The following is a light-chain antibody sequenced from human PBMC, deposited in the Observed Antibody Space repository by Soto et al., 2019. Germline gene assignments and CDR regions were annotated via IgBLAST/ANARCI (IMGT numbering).Light chain of an antibody. CDR3: QQYSYSPPNT. V-gene: IGKV3-20*01. J-gene: IGKJ2*01. CDR1: QSVNSRF. Sequence: EIVLTQSPGTLSLSPGESATLSCRASQSVNSRFLAWYQHKPGQAPRLLIYAASTWATGIPDRFSGSASGTDFTLTISRLEPEDFAVYYCQQYSYSPPNTFGQGTKLEIK. CDR2: AAS.